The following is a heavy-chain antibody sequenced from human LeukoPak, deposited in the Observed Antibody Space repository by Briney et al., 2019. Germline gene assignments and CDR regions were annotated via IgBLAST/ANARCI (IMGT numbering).Heavy chain of an antibody. D-gene: IGHD6-13*01. J-gene: IGHJ5*02. CDR2: IIPILGIA. V-gene: IGHV1-69*04. Sequence: ASVKVSCKASGGTFSSYAISWVRQAPGQGLEWMGRIIPILGIANYAQKFQGRATITADKSTSTAYMELSSLRSEDTAVYYCASQIIAAGNWFDPWGQGTLVTVSS. CDR1: GGTFSSYA. CDR3: ASQIIAAGNWFDP.